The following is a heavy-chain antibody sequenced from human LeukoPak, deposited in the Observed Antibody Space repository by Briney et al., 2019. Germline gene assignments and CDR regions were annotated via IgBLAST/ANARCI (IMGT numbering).Heavy chain of an antibody. CDR2: IRYDGSNK. J-gene: IGHJ5*02. Sequence: PGGSLRLSCAASGFTFSSYGMHWVRQAPGKGLEWVAFIRYDGSNKYYADSVKGRFTISRDNSKNTLYLQMNSLRAEDTAVYYCARVQSITIFGVAAQSWFDPWGQGTLVTVSS. V-gene: IGHV3-30*02. CDR3: ARVQSITIFGVAAQSWFDP. CDR1: GFTFSSYG. D-gene: IGHD3-3*01.